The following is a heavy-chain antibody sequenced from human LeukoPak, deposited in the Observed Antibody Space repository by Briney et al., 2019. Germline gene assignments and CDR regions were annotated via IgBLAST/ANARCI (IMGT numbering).Heavy chain of an antibody. D-gene: IGHD1-26*01. CDR1: GGSISSYY. CDR2: IYYSGST. Sequence: SETLSLTCTVSGGSISSYYWSWIRQPPGKGLEWIGYIYYSGSTNYNPSLKSRVTISVDTSKNQFSLKLSSVTAADTAVYYCARDRLVGATDYWGQGTLVTVSS. CDR3: ARDRLVGATDY. J-gene: IGHJ4*02. V-gene: IGHV4-59*01.